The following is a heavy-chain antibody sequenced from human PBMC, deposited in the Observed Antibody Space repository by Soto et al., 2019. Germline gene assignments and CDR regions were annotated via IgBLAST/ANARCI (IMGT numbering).Heavy chain of an antibody. CDR3: ASRPTYYDILTGYCI. CDR2: IIPILGIA. J-gene: IGHJ4*02. V-gene: IGHV1-69*02. CDR1: GGTFSSYT. Sequence: QVQLVQSGAEVKKPGSSVKVSCKASGGTFSSYTISWVRQAPGQGLEWMGRIIPILGIANYAQKFQGRVTITADKSTSTAYMELSSLRSEDTAVYYCASRPTYYDILTGYCIWGQGTLVTVSS. D-gene: IGHD3-9*01.